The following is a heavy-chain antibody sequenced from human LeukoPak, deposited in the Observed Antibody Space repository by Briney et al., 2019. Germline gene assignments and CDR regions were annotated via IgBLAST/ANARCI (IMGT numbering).Heavy chain of an antibody. J-gene: IGHJ4*02. CDR1: GFTFSSYG. Sequence: GGSLRLSCAASGFTFSSYGMHWVRQAPGRGLEGVAVIRYDGSNKYYTDYVKGRFTISRDNSKNTLYLQMNSLRAEDTAVYYCAKDFVLMVYARSYYFDYWGQGTLVTVSS. V-gene: IGHV3-30*02. CDR3: AKDFVLMVYARSYYFDY. D-gene: IGHD2-8*01. CDR2: IRYDGSNK.